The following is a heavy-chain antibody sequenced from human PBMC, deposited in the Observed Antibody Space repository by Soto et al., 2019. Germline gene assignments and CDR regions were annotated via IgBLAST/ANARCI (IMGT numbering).Heavy chain of an antibody. CDR2: IIPSLGIA. D-gene: IGHD3-22*01. Sequence: QVQLVQSSAEVKKPGSSVKVSCKASGVTFSSYTITWVRQAPGQGLEWMGRIIPSLGIANYAQKFQGRVTITADKSTNTAYMELSSLRSEDTAVYYCARDLGRYDSRGKKDYWGQGTLVTVAS. J-gene: IGHJ4*02. V-gene: IGHV1-69*08. CDR1: GVTFSSYT. CDR3: ARDLGRYDSRGKKDY.